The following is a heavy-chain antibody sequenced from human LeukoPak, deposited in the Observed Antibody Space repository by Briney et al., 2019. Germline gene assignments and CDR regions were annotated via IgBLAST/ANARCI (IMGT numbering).Heavy chain of an antibody. J-gene: IGHJ4*02. V-gene: IGHV4-34*01. CDR1: GGSFSGYY. CDR2: INHSGST. D-gene: IGHD6-6*01. CDR3: ARVGVAARPESFDY. Sequence: PSETLSLTCAVYGGSFSGYYWSWIRQPPGKGLEWIREINHSGSTNYNPSLKSRVTISVDTSKNQFSLKLSSVTAADTAVYYCARVGVAARPESFDYWGQGTLVTVSS.